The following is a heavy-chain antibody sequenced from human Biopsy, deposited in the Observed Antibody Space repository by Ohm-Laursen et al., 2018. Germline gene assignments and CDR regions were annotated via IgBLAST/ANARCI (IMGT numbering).Heavy chain of an antibody. CDR2: ITAYNGDA. Sequence: VSVKVSCKASGFSFTGYYIHWVRQAPGQGLEWMGWITAYNGDANYAQNLQGRVTMTTDTSTSTAYMELRSLRSDDTAVYYCARDRFPHVTIFGLVTLEYWGQGTLVTVSS. D-gene: IGHD3-3*01. CDR1: GFSFTGYY. J-gene: IGHJ4*02. V-gene: IGHV1-18*04. CDR3: ARDRFPHVTIFGLVTLEY.